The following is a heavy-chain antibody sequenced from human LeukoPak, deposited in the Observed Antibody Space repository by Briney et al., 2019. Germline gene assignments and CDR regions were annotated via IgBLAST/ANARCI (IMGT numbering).Heavy chain of an antibody. V-gene: IGHV1-69*13. CDR3: ARYDYGDYVGWFDP. CDR2: IIPIFGTP. J-gene: IGHJ5*02. Sequence: ASVKVSRKASGGIFSSYGISWVRLAPGQGLEWMGGIIPIFGTPNYAQKFQGRVTITADESTSTAYMELSSLRSEDTAVYYCARYDYGDYVGWFDPWGQGTLVTVSS. D-gene: IGHD4-17*01. CDR1: GGIFSSYG.